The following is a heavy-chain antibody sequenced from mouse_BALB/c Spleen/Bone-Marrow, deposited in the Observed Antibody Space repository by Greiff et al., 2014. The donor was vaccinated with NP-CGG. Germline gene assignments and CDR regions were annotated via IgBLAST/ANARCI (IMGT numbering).Heavy chain of an antibody. J-gene: IGHJ3*01. D-gene: IGHD2-4*01. V-gene: IGHV1-20*02. CDR1: GYSFTGYF. Sequence: EVQLVESGPELVRPGVSVKISCKASGYSFTGYFMHWVMRSHGKSLEWIGRISAYYGDTFYNQKFKGKATLTVDKSSNTASMELQSPASEDAAVDYCSRTNDYDRGAGFAYWGQGTLVTVSA. CDR3: SRTNDYDRGAGFAY. CDR2: ISAYYGDT.